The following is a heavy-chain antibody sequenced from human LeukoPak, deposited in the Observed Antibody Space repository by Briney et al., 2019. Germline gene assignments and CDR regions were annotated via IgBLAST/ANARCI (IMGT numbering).Heavy chain of an antibody. CDR1: GFTFSSYS. J-gene: IGHJ4*02. D-gene: IGHD3-16*02. Sequence: PGGSLRLSCAASGFTFSSYSMNWDRQAPGKGLEWVSSISSSSSYIYYADSVKGRFTISRDNAKNSLYLQMNSLRAEDTAVYYCAREVVWDYDYVWGSYRSTAFDYWGQGTLVTVSS. CDR2: ISSSSSYI. V-gene: IGHV3-21*01. CDR3: AREVVWDYDYVWGSYRSTAFDY.